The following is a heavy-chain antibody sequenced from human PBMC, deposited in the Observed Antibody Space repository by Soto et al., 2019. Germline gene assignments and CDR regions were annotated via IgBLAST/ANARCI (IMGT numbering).Heavy chain of an antibody. CDR1: GDSISTDY. CDR3: ARDTSSGWPDY. V-gene: IGHV4-59*01. CDR2: IYYGGST. J-gene: IGHJ4*02. D-gene: IGHD6-19*01. Sequence: PSETLSLTCTVSGDSISTDYWSWIRQSPGKGLEWIGFIYYGGSTNYNPSLKSRVTISVDTSKNQFSLKLSSVTAADTAVYYCARDTSSGWPDYWGQGTLVTVSS.